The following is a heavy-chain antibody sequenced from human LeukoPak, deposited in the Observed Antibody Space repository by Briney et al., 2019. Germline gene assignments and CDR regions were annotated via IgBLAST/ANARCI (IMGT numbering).Heavy chain of an antibody. Sequence: PGGSLRLSCAASGFTFSDYYMTWVRQAPGKGLEWVSSLSSRSRYIYYADSLKGRLTISRDNAKNSVYLQMNSLRAEDTAVYYCARGLISQFYYGSGSYAVRDDYYYYMDVWGKGTTVTISS. CDR1: GFTFSDYY. CDR3: ARGLISQFYYGSGSYAVRDDYYYYMDV. V-gene: IGHV3-21*01. D-gene: IGHD3-10*01. J-gene: IGHJ6*03. CDR2: LSSRSRYI.